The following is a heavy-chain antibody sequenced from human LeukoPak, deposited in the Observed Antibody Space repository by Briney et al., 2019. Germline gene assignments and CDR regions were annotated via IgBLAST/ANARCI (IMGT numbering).Heavy chain of an antibody. CDR2: IHYSGIT. V-gene: IGHV4-59*01. CDR1: GGSISSYY. Sequence: SETLSLTCTVSGGSISSYYWSWIRQPPGKGLEWIGYIHYSGITNYNPSLKSRVTISVDTSKSQFSLKLTSVTAADTAVYYCTQGGELMNYWGQGTLVTVSS. J-gene: IGHJ4*02. D-gene: IGHD1-7*01. CDR3: TQGGELMNY.